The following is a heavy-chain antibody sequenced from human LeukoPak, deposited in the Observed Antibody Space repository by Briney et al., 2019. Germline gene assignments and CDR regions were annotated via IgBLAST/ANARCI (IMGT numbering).Heavy chain of an antibody. CDR2: IYYSGST. CDR1: GGSISSSNYY. Sequence: SETLSLTCTVSGGSISSSNYYWGWIRQPPGKGLEWIGSIYYSGSTYYNPSLKSRVTISVDTSKNQFSLKLSSVTAADTAVYYCARDGMATTWDYFDYWGQGTLVTVSS. CDR3: ARDGMATTWDYFDY. D-gene: IGHD5-24*01. V-gene: IGHV4-39*07. J-gene: IGHJ4*02.